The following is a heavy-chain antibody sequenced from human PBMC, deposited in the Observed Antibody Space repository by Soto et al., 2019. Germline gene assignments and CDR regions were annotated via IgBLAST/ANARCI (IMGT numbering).Heavy chain of an antibody. Sequence: ETLSLTCTVSGGSISSSSYYWGWIRQPPGKGLEWIGSIYYSGSTYYNPSLKSRVTISVDTSKNQFSLKLSSVTAADTAVYYCARAVYYYERNQDAFDIWGQGTMVTVSS. D-gene: IGHD3-22*01. CDR1: GGSISSSSYY. J-gene: IGHJ3*02. V-gene: IGHV4-39*01. CDR3: ARAVYYYERNQDAFDI. CDR2: IYYSGST.